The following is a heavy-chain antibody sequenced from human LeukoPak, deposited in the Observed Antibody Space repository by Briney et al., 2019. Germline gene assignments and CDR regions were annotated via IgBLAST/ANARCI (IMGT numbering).Heavy chain of an antibody. CDR3: ARQPQEGHVDY. CDR1: GYSFTSYW. J-gene: IGHJ4*02. CDR2: IHPGVSDT. V-gene: IGHV5-51*01. Sequence: GESLKISCKGSGYSFTSYWIAWVRQMPGKGLEWMGIIHPGVSDTRYSPSFQGQVTISADKSISTAFLQWSSLKASDTAMYYCARQPQEGHVDYWGQGTLVTVSS.